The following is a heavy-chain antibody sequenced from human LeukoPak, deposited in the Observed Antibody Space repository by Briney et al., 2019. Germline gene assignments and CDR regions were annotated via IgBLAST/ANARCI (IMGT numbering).Heavy chain of an antibody. CDR1: GFTFSSYW. CDR3: ARRGGSSSRRSPVDY. CDR2: IKEDGSQK. J-gene: IGHJ4*02. D-gene: IGHD6-6*01. V-gene: IGHV3-7*01. Sequence: GGSLRLSCSASGFTFSSYWMTWVRQAPGKGPEWVANIKEDGSQKYYVDSVRGRFTISRDNAKNSLLLQMSSLRAEDTAVYYCARRGGSSSRRSPVDYWGQGTLVTVSS.